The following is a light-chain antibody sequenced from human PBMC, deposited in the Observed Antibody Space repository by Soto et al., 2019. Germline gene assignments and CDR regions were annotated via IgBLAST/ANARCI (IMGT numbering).Light chain of an antibody. Sequence: DITMTQSPSSLSASVGDRVTITCRASQSISSYLNWYQQKPGKAPKLLIYAASSLQSGVPSRFSGSGSGTDFTLTISSLQPEDFATYYCQQSYSTPPITFGQGTRLEI. CDR3: QQSYSTPPIT. CDR1: QSISSY. V-gene: IGKV1-39*01. CDR2: AAS. J-gene: IGKJ5*01.